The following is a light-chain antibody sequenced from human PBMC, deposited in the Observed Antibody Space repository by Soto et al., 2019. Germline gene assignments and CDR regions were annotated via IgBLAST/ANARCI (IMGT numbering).Light chain of an antibody. CDR1: ESVGSTY. CDR3: QQYASSPT. J-gene: IGKJ5*01. Sequence: EIVLTQSPGTLSLSPGERSTLSCMAIESVGSTYLAWDQQKPRQAPRRLIYAASSRATGIPDTLSGSGSGTDFTLTISRLEPEDFSVYYCQQYASSPTFGEGTRLEIK. CDR2: AAS. V-gene: IGKV3-20*01.